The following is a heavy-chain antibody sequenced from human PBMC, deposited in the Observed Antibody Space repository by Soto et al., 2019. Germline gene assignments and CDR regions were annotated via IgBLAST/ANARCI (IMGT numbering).Heavy chain of an antibody. CDR3: ARVGEFRAAAVAFDY. CDR1: GGSISSGDYY. Sequence: PSETLSLTCTVSGGSISSGDYYWSWIRHPPGKGLEWIGYIYYSGSTYYNPSLKSRVTISVDTSKNQFSLKLSSVTAADTAVYYCARVGEFRAAAVAFDYWGQGTLVTVSS. D-gene: IGHD3-10*01. CDR2: IYYSGST. J-gene: IGHJ4*02. V-gene: IGHV4-30-4*01.